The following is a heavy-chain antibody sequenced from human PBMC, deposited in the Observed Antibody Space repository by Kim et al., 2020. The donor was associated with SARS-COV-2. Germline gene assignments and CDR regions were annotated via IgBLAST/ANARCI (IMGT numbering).Heavy chain of an antibody. CDR1: GGSISGYY. D-gene: IGHD3-16*01. CDR2: ISHNGST. J-gene: IGHJ6*01. Sequence: SETLSLTCAVYGGSISGYYWSWIRKPPGPGLERVGEISHNGSTNYNPTLKSQVTITVDMSTYQFSLNLSPVSVAATAAYYCASGLLMNTVGGVIFYYYG. CDR3: ASGLLMNTVGGVIFYYYG. V-gene: IGHV4-34*01.